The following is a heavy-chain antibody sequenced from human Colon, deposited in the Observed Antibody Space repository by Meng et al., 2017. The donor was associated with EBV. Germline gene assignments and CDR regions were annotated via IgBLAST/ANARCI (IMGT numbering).Heavy chain of an antibody. CDR2: IYYSGST. J-gene: IGHJ4*02. CDR3: ARVSSGWDYFDY. CDR1: GGSVSSGGSY. D-gene: IGHD6-19*01. V-gene: IGHV4-31*03. Sequence: QVGVQGAGPGMVKPTQTLSLTCTVSGGSVSSGGSYWNWIRQHPGKVLEWFGHIYYSGSTFYNPSLKRRVIISIDTSKNQFSLNLRSVTAADTAVYYCARVSSGWDYFDYWGQGTLVTVSS.